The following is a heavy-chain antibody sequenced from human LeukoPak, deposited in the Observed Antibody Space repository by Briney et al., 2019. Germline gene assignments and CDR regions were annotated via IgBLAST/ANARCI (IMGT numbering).Heavy chain of an antibody. J-gene: IGHJ6*02. CDR1: GFTFSYYW. CDR3: ARDCSSTSCYRHYYCYYYGMDV. V-gene: IGHV3-74*01. D-gene: IGHD2-2*01. Sequence: GGSLRLSCAASGFTFSYYWIHWVRHAPGKGLVWVAHISRDGSDKTYADSVKGRFTISRDNAKNTVYLQMNSLRAEDTAVYYCARDCSSTSCYRHYYCYYYGMDVWGQGTTVTVSS. CDR2: ISRDGSDK.